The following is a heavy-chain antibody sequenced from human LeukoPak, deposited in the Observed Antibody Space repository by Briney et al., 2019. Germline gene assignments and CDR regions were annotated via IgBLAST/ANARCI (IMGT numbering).Heavy chain of an antibody. J-gene: IGHJ4*02. CDR2: ISGSGSST. Sequence: PGGSLRLSCAASGFTFSNYAMSWVRQAPGKGLEWVSGISGSGSSTNYADSVKGRFTISRDNSKNTLYLQMSSLRAEDTALYYCAKDLYSSGNYRFDYWGQGTLVTVSS. CDR1: GFTFSNYA. V-gene: IGHV3-23*01. D-gene: IGHD3-10*01. CDR3: AKDLYSSGNYRFDY.